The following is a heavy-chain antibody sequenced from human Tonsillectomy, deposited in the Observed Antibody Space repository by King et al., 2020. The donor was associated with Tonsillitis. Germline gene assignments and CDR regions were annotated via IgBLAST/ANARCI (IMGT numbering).Heavy chain of an antibody. CDR1: GGSISTYY. CDR3: ARGAHWGSPHWYFDL. Sequence: VQLQESGPGLVKPSETLSLTCTVSGGSISTYYWNWIRQPPGKGLEWVGFTSYSGSSMYNPSLKSRVTFSVDTSNNQFSLNLTSVIAADTAIYYCARGAHWGSPHWYFDLWGRGTLVTVSS. D-gene: IGHD7-27*01. V-gene: IGHV4-59*01. CDR2: TSYSGSS. J-gene: IGHJ2*01.